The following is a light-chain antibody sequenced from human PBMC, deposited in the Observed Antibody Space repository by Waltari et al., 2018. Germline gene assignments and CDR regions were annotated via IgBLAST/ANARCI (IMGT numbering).Light chain of an antibody. CDR3: QQYYDYPWT. CDR1: QGLSSY. J-gene: IGKJ1*01. CDR2: AAS. Sequence: AIRMTQSPSSLSASTGDRVIITCRVSQGLSSYLAWYQQKPGKAPKLLIYAASTLQTGVPSRFNGSESETDFTLTISCLQSEDFATYYCQQYYDYPWTFGQGTKVEIK. V-gene: IGKV1-8*01.